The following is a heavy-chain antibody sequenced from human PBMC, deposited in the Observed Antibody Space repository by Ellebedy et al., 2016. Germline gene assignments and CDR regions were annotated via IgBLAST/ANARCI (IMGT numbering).Heavy chain of an antibody. CDR2: ISGSGGST. J-gene: IGHJ2*01. CDR3: AREVRSGSYSHFDL. D-gene: IGHD1-26*01. CDR1: GFTFSSYA. Sequence: GESLKISXAASGFTFSSYAMSWVRQAPGKGLEWVSAISGSGGSTYYADSVKGRFTISRDNSKNTLYLQMNSLRAEDTAVYYCAREVRSGSYSHFDLWGRGTLVTVSS. V-gene: IGHV3-23*01.